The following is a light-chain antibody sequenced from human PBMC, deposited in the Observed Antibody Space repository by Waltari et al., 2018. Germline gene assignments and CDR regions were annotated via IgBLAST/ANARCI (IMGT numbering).Light chain of an antibody. Sequence: QSALTQPRSVSGSPGQSVTISCTRTSGDVGDYNFVSWYQEQPGKAPRLTIYDVSERPPGVPDRFSASKSGNTASLTISGLQAEDEGSYHCCSRAGSSVVFGGGTKLTVL. CDR3: CSRAGSSVV. V-gene: IGLV2-11*01. J-gene: IGLJ2*01. CDR1: SGDVGDYNF. CDR2: DVS.